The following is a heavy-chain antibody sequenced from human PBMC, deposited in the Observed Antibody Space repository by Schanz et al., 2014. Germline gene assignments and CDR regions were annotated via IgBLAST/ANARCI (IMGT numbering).Heavy chain of an antibody. CDR1: GFSFSSYA. CDR2: MNESHSTI. CDR3: AKDISDTSGKDDY. J-gene: IGHJ4*02. D-gene: IGHD3-22*01. Sequence: EVQVVESGGGLVQPGGSLRLSCAASGFSFSSYAMGWVRQARGKGLEWVSAMNESHSTIYYADSVRGRFTISRDNSKNTLFLQMNSLRVEDSAIYYCAKDISDTSGKDDYWGQGTLVTVSS. V-gene: IGHV3-23*04.